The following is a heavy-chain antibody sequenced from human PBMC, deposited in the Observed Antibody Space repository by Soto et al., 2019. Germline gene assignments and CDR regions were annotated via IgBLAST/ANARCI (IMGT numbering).Heavy chain of an antibody. CDR1: GYTFIHSA. CDR3: ARVSESFWSGYYSIFDY. V-gene: IGHV3-30-3*01. Sequence: SCKASGYTFIHSAMHWVRQAPGKGLEWVAVISYDGSNKYYADSVKGRFTISRDNSKNTLYLQMNSLRAEDTAVYYCARVSESFWSGYYSIFDYWGQGTLVTVSS. CDR2: ISYDGSNK. J-gene: IGHJ4*02. D-gene: IGHD3-3*01.